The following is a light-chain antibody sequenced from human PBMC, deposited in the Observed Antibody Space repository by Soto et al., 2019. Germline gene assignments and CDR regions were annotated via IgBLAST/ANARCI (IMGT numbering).Light chain of an antibody. CDR1: QSVAKY. J-gene: IGKJ5*01. Sequence: IHMTLYPSSLSACVGCRVTITCRSTQSVAKYVNWYQQKPGQAPNLLIYTSSNLQSGVPSRFSGSGSGTDFTLTISSLQPQDFATDYSQQSYSTTVTFGPGSRLEIK. CDR3: QQSYSTTVT. CDR2: TSS. V-gene: IGKV1-39*01.